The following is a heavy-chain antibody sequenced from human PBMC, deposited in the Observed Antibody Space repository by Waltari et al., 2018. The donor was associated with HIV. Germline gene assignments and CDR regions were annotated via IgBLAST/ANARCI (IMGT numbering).Heavy chain of an antibody. Sequence: QVQLQESGPGLVKPSQTLSLTCTVSGGSISSGGYYWSWIRQHPGKGLEWIGYINYSGSTYYNPSLKSRVTIAVDTSKNQFSLKLSSVTAADTAVYYCARERRLVAGSFDYWGQGTLVTVSS. CDR2: INYSGST. J-gene: IGHJ4*02. CDR3: ARERRLVAGSFDY. D-gene: IGHD6-19*01. V-gene: IGHV4-31*03. CDR1: GGSISSGGYY.